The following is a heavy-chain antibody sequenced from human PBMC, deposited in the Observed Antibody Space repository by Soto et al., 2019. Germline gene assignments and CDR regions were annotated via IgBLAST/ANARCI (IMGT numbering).Heavy chain of an antibody. V-gene: IGHV3-30-3*01. CDR1: GFTFSSYA. Sequence: GGSLRLSCAASGFTFSSYAMHWVRQAPGKGLEWVAVISYDGSNKYYADSVKGRFTISRDNSKNTLYLQMNSLRAEDTAVYYCARGIVGATTVKYYFDYWGQGTLVTVSS. D-gene: IGHD1-26*01. CDR3: ARGIVGATTVKYYFDY. J-gene: IGHJ4*02. CDR2: ISYDGSNK.